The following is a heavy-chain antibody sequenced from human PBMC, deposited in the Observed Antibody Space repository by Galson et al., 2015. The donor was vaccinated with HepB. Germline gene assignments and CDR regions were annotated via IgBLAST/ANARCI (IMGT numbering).Heavy chain of an antibody. V-gene: IGHV1-46*01. CDR2: INPSGGST. D-gene: IGHD3-22*01. CDR3: ARDEDRYDTSGYHAEYFQH. CDR1: GYTFTSYY. J-gene: IGHJ1*01. Sequence: SVKVSCKASGYTFTSYYMHWVRQAPGQGLEWMGIINPSGGSTSYAQKFQGRVTMTRDTSTSTVYMELSSLRSEDTAVYYCARDEDRYDTSGYHAEYFQHWGQGTLVTVSS.